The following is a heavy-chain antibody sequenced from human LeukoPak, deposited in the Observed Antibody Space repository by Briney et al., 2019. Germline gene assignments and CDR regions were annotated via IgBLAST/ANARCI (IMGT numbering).Heavy chain of an antibody. V-gene: IGHV4-4*07. D-gene: IGHD4-17*01. CDR2: IFSSGST. CDR3: ARTSASQSSGDYDRYFDY. CDR1: GGSINDHY. J-gene: IGHJ4*02. Sequence: SETLSLTCTVSGGSINDHYWTWIRQPAGRGLEWIGRIFSSGSTDYNPSLETRVAILIDTSKNQFSLNLNSVTAADTAVYYCARTSASQSSGDYDRYFDYWGQGTLDTISS.